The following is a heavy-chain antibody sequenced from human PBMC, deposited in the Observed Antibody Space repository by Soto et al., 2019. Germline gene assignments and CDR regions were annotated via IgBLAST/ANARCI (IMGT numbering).Heavy chain of an antibody. J-gene: IGHJ6*02. V-gene: IGHV6-1*01. CDR1: GDSVSSNSAA. D-gene: IGHD6-13*01. CDR2: TYYRSKWYN. CDR3: ARGMLAAARLGYYYYYGMDV. Sequence: SQTLSLTCAISGDSVSSNSAAWNWIRQSPSRGLEWLGRTYYRSKWYNDYAVSVKSRITINPDTSKNQFSLQLNSVTPEDTAVYYCARGMLAAARLGYYYYYGMDVWGQGTTVTVS.